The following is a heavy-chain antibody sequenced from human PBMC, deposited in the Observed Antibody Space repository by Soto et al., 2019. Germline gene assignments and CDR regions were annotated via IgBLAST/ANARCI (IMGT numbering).Heavy chain of an antibody. J-gene: IGHJ5*02. D-gene: IGHD2-21*02. V-gene: IGHV4-31*03. CDR2: IYYSGST. CDR3: AREYCGGDCFYRNWFDP. Sequence: QVQLQESGPGLVKPSQTLSLTCTVSNASISSGDYYWSWTRQHPGKGLQWIGYIYYSGSTYYNPSLKSRVTISLDTSKNQFSLKLTSVTAADTAVYYCAREYCGGDCFYRNWFDPWGQGTLVTVSS. CDR1: NASISSGDYY.